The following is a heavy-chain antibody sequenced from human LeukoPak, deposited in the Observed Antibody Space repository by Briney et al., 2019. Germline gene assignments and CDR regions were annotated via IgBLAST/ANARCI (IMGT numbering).Heavy chain of an antibody. J-gene: IGHJ4*02. CDR2: IYYSGST. V-gene: IGHV4-31*03. CDR3: ARGRRVTTPSGTGAGLITGLELARGFFDY. D-gene: IGHD4-17*01. CDR1: GGSISSGGYY. Sequence: SETLSLTCTVSGGSISSGGYYWSWIRQHPGTGLEWIGYIYYSGSTYYNPSLKSRVTISVDTSKNQFSLKLSSVTAADTAVYHCARGRRVTTPSGTGAGLITGLELARGFFDYWGQGTLVTVSS.